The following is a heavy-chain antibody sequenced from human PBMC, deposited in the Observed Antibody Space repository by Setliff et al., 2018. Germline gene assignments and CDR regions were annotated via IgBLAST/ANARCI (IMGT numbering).Heavy chain of an antibody. V-gene: IGHV1-46*01. J-gene: IGHJ5*02. CDR1: GYTFTSYY. CDR3: ARDRVAEGEGKQLVSEFDP. CDR2: INPSGGST. D-gene: IGHD6-13*01. Sequence: EASVKVSCKASGYTFTSYYMHWVRQAPGQGLEWMGIINPSGGSTSYARKFQGRVTMTRDTSTSTVYMELSSLRSEDTAVYYCARDRVAEGEGKQLVSEFDPWGQGTLVTVSS.